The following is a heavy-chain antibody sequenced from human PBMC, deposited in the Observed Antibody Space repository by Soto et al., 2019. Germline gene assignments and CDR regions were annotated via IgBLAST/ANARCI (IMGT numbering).Heavy chain of an antibody. CDR2: IGTSGDT. Sequence: EVQVVESGGGLVQPGGSLRLSCAASGFTFSRYDMHWVRQATGRGLEWVSGIGTSGDTYYAGSVKGRFTISRENAKNSVYLQMSSLRGGDTAVYYCTSGALGFDPWGQGTLVAVSS. CDR1: GFTFSRYD. D-gene: IGHD3-10*01. V-gene: IGHV3-13*04. J-gene: IGHJ5*02. CDR3: TSGALGFDP.